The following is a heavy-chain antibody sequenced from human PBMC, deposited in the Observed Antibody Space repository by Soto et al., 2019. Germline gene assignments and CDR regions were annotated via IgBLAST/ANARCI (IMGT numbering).Heavy chain of an antibody. Sequence: PSETLSLTCAVYGGSFSAYYWSWIRQSPGKGLEWIGEINHSGSNNYSPSLKSRVTMSLDTSKNQFSLKLTSVTAADTAVYYCARGGSNDWQVAFDIWGQGTRVTVSS. CDR1: GGSFSAYY. V-gene: IGHV4-34*01. J-gene: IGHJ3*02. CDR3: ARGGSNDWQVAFDI. D-gene: IGHD3-9*01. CDR2: INHSGSN.